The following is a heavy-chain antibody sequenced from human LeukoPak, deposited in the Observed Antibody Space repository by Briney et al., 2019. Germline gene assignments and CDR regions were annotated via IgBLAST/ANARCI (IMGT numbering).Heavy chain of an antibody. CDR1: GGSISSYY. CDR3: ARTSADYDSSGYYEVGLFDY. D-gene: IGHD3-22*01. CDR2: IYYSGST. V-gene: IGHV4-59*01. Sequence: NPSETLSLTCTASGGSISSYYWSWIRQPPGKGLEWIGYIYYSGSTNYNPSLKSRVTISVDTSKNQFSLKLSSVTAADTAVYYCARTSADYDSSGYYEVGLFDYWGQGTLVTVSS. J-gene: IGHJ4*02.